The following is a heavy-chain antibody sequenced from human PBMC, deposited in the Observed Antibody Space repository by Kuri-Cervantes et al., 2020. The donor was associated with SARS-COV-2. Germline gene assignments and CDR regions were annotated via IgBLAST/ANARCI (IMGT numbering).Heavy chain of an antibody. Sequence: SVKVSCKASGFTFTSSAMQWVRQARGQRLEWIGWIGVGSGNTNYAQKFQERVTITRDMSTSTAYMELSSLRSEDTAVYYCARALYYYDSSGYYGVEFLDYWGQGTLVTVSS. D-gene: IGHD3-22*01. V-gene: IGHV1-58*02. CDR3: ARALYYYDSSGYYGVEFLDY. CDR1: GFTFTSSA. CDR2: IGVGSGNT. J-gene: IGHJ4*02.